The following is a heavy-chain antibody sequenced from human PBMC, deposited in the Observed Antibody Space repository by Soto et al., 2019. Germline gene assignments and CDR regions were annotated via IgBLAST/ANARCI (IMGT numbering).Heavy chain of an antibody. D-gene: IGHD6-13*01. CDR1: GFTVSSNY. Sequence: GGSLRLSCAASGFTVSSNYMSWVRQAPGKGLEWVSVIYSGGSTYYADSVKGRFTISRDNSKNTLYLQMNSLRAEDTAVYYCARTAAAGYYGMDVWGQGTTVTVSS. CDR3: ARTAAAGYYGMDV. J-gene: IGHJ6*02. V-gene: IGHV3-66*01. CDR2: IYSGGST.